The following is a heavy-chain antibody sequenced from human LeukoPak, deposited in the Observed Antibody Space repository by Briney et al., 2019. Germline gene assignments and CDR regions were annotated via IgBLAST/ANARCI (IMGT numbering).Heavy chain of an antibody. V-gene: IGHV1-3*01. D-gene: IGHD3-10*01. CDR3: ARRVYYGSGSYPYYFDY. Sequence: GASVKVSCKASGYTFTSYAMHRVRQAPGQRLEWMGWINAGNGNTKYSQKFQGRVTITRDTSASTAYMELSSLRSEDTAVYYCARRVYYGSGSYPYYFDYWGQGTLVTVSS. CDR1: GYTFTSYA. CDR2: INAGNGNT. J-gene: IGHJ4*02.